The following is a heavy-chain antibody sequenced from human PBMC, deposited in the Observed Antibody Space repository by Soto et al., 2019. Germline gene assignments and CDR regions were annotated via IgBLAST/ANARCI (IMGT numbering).Heavy chain of an antibody. J-gene: IGHJ4*02. V-gene: IGHV4-59*01. D-gene: IGHD3-16*01. CDR3: ARGRNSLFGHPEFDY. CDR1: GGSINSYY. CDR2: IYYSGNT. Sequence: SETLSLTCTVSGGSINSYYWSWIRQPPGKGLEWIGYIYYSGNTNYNPSLKSRVTISIDTSKNQFSLNLSSVAAADTAVYYCARGRNSLFGHPEFDYWGQGTLVTVSS.